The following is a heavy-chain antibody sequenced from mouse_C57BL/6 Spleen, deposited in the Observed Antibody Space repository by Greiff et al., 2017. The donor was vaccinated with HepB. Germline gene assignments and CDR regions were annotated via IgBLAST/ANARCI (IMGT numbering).Heavy chain of an antibody. D-gene: IGHD1-1*01. J-gene: IGHJ1*03. V-gene: IGHV1-72*01. Sequence: QVQLKQPGAELVKPGASVKLSCKASGYTFTSYWMHWVKQRPGRGLEWIGRIDPNSGGTKYNEKFKSKATLTVDKPSSTAYMQLSSLTSEDSAVYYCARWYGSTHWYFDVWGTGTTVTVSS. CDR1: GYTFTSYW. CDR3: ARWYGSTHWYFDV. CDR2: IDPNSGGT.